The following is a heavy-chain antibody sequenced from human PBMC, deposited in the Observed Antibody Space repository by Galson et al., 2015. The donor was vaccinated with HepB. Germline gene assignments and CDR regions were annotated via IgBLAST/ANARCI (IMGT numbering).Heavy chain of an antibody. Sequence: SVKVSCKASGYTFTSYYMHWVRQAPGQGLEWMGIINPSGGSTSYAQKLQGRVTMTRDTSTSTVYMELSSLRSEDTAVYYCAREGEYYYDSSGYYYSWFDPWGQGTLVTVSS. V-gene: IGHV1-46*04. CDR1: GYTFTSYY. CDR3: AREGEYYYDSSGYYYSWFDP. CDR2: INPSGGST. J-gene: IGHJ5*02. D-gene: IGHD3-22*01.